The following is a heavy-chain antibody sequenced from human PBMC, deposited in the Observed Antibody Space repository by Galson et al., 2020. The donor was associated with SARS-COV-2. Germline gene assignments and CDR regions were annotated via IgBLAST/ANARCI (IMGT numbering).Heavy chain of an antibody. CDR3: AREWGY. CDR2: IKRDGSEK. Sequence: GGSLRLSCAASGFTFSNDWMSWVRQAPGKGLEWVANIKRDGSEKHYVDSVRGRFIVSRDNAKNTLYLQMNNLRAEDTAVYYCAREWGYWGPGTLVTVSS. V-gene: IGHV3-7*03. D-gene: IGHD3-16*01. CDR1: GFTFSNDW. J-gene: IGHJ4*02.